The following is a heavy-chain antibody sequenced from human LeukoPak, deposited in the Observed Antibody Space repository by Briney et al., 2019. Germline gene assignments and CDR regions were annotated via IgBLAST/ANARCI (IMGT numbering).Heavy chain of an antibody. Sequence: GGSLRLSCAASGFTFSSYGMHWVRQAPGKGLEWVSSIGSDNKPHYSESVKGRFAISRDNSKSMLFLQLNSLRAEDTALYYCAGDLHYYVAMDVWGQGTTVTVSS. CDR1: GFTFSSYG. CDR2: IGSDNKP. D-gene: IGHD3-10*02. J-gene: IGHJ6*02. V-gene: IGHV3-NL1*01. CDR3: AGDLHYYVAMDV.